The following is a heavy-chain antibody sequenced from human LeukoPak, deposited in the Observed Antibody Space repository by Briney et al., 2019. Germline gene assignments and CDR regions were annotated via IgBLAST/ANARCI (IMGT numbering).Heavy chain of an antibody. D-gene: IGHD3-16*01. CDR3: ARDMPFGVY. CDR2: IKQDGSEK. V-gene: IGHV3-7*03. CDR1: RFTFSSYG. Sequence: GGSLRLSCAASRFTFSSYGMSWVRQAPGKGLEWVANIKQDGSEKNYVDSVKGRFTISRDNAKNSLYLQMNSLRAEDTAVYYCARDMPFGVYWGQGTLVTVSS. J-gene: IGHJ4*02.